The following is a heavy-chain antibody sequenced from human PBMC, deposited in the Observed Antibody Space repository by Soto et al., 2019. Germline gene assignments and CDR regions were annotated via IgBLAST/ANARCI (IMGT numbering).Heavy chain of an antibody. J-gene: IGHJ4*02. V-gene: IGHV3-48*02. CDR3: ARGPSSYYYDSSGYQNLFDY. CDR1: GFTFSRYS. CDR2: ISSSSSTI. Sequence: RLSCAASGFTFSRYSMNWVRQAPGKGLQWISYISSSSSTIYYTDSVKARFAISRDNAMNSLYLHMNSLRDEDTAIYYCARGPSSYYYDSSGYQNLFDYWGQGTLVTVSS. D-gene: IGHD3-22*01.